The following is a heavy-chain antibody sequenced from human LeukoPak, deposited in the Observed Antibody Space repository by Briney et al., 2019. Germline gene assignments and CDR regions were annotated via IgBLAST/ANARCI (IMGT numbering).Heavy chain of an antibody. CDR3: ATASVLQWELHDAFDI. J-gene: IGHJ3*02. CDR1: GYTFTSYA. V-gene: IGHV1-3*01. Sequence: ASVKVSCKASGYTFTSYAMHWVRQAPGQRLEWMGWINAGNGNTKYSQKFQGRVTITRDTSASTAYMELSSLRSEDTAVYYCATASVLQWELHDAFDIWGQGTMVTVSS. D-gene: IGHD1-26*01. CDR2: INAGNGNT.